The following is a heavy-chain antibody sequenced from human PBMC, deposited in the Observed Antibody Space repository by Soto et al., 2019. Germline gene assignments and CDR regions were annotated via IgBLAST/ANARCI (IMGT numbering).Heavy chain of an antibody. CDR3: ARDWSARVGYYYYYMDV. J-gene: IGHJ6*03. V-gene: IGHV1-18*01. Sequence: ASVKVSCKASGYTFTSYGISWVRQAPGQGLEWMGWISAYNGNTNYAQKLQGRVTMTTDTSTSTAYMELRSLRSDDTALYYCARDWSARVGYYYYYMDVWGKGTTVTASS. CDR2: ISAYNGNT. CDR1: GYTFTSYG. D-gene: IGHD2-15*01.